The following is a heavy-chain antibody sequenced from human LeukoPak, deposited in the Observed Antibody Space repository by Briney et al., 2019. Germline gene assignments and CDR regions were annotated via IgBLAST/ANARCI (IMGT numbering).Heavy chain of an antibody. CDR3: ARAVRLDSGSYYNARYYNYYYGMDV. CDR2: RNLNSGKK. CDR1: GYTFTSYD. V-gene: IGHV1-8*01. J-gene: IGHJ6*02. Sequence: ASVKVSCKASGYTFTSYDINWVRQATGQGVEWMGWRNLNSGKKGLDKNFQGRVTMTRDTSISTAYMDLSSLTSEDTAVYYWARAVRLDSGSYYNARYYNYYYGMDVWGQGSTVTVSS. D-gene: IGHD3-10*01.